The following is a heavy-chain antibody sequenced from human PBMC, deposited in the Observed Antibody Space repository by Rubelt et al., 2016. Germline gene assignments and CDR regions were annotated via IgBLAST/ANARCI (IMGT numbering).Heavy chain of an antibody. V-gene: IGHV4-61*05. Sequence: QLQLQESGPGLVKPSETLSLTCTVSGGSISSSSYYWSWIRQPPGKGLEWIGYIYYSGSTNYNPSLKSRVTISVDTSKNQFSLKLSSVTAADTAVYYCARHRGAALDAFDIWGQGTMVTVSS. D-gene: IGHD6-6*01. CDR3: ARHRGAALDAFDI. CDR1: GGSISSSSYY. J-gene: IGHJ3*02. CDR2: IYYSGST.